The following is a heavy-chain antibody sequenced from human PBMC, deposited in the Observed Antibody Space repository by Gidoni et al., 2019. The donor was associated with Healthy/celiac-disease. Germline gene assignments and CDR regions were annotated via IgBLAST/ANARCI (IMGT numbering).Heavy chain of an antibody. Sequence: QVQLVQSGAEVKKPGASVKVSCKASGYTFTSYAMHWVRQAPGQRLEWMGWINAGNGNTKYSQKFQGRVTITRDTSASTAYMELSSLRSEDTAVYYCARDSYDILATNPDPMFDPWGQGTLVTVSS. D-gene: IGHD3-9*01. CDR2: INAGNGNT. CDR3: ARDSYDILATNPDPMFDP. V-gene: IGHV1-3*01. J-gene: IGHJ5*02. CDR1: GYTFTSYA.